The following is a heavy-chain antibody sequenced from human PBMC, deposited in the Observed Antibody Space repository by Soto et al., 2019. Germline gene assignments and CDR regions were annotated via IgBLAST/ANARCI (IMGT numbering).Heavy chain of an antibody. CDR3: ASVSYFNAFDY. Sequence: SETLSLTCTVSGGSISSSSYYWGWIRQPPGKGLEWIGSIYYSGSTYYNPSLKSRVTISVDTSKNQFSLKLSSVTAADTAVYYCASVSYFNAFDYWGQGTLVTVSS. D-gene: IGHD3-9*01. J-gene: IGHJ4*02. CDR1: GGSISSSSYY. V-gene: IGHV4-39*01. CDR2: IYYSGST.